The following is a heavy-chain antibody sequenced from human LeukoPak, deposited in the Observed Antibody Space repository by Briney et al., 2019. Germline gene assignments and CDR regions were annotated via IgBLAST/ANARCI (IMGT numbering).Heavy chain of an antibody. CDR1: GYTFTGYY. D-gene: IGHD3-22*01. V-gene: IGHV3-30*03. CDR2: ISYDGSNK. Sequence: SCKASGYTFTGYYMHWVRQAPGKGLEWVAVISYDGSNKYYADSVKGRFTISRDNSKNTLYLQMNSLRAEDTAVYYCARGGDYYDSSGYLYYFDYWGQGTLVTVSS. CDR3: ARGGDYYDSSGYLYYFDY. J-gene: IGHJ4*02.